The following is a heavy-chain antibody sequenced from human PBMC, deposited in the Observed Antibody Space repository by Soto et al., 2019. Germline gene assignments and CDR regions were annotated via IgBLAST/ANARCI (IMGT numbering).Heavy chain of an antibody. D-gene: IGHD2-2*02. CDR1: GGTFSSYA. J-gene: IGHJ5*02. Sequence: QVQLVQSGAEVKKPGSSVKVSCKASGGTFSSYAISWVRQAPGQGLEWMGGIIPIFGTANYAQKFQGRVTITAEESTSTAYMALSSLRSEDTAVYYCAGAKRYCSSPSCYMLDPWGQGTLVTVSS. V-gene: IGHV1-69*01. CDR3: AGAKRYCSSPSCYMLDP. CDR2: IIPIFGTA.